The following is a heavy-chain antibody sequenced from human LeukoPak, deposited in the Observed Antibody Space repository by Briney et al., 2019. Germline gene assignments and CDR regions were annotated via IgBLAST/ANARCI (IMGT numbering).Heavy chain of an antibody. CDR1: GGSFSGYY. V-gene: IGHV4-34*01. CDR3: ASPSVPAAMRAFDI. J-gene: IGHJ3*02. D-gene: IGHD2-2*01. CDR2: INHSGST. Sequence: SETLSLTCAVYGGSFSGYYGNWIRQPPGKGLEWIGEINHSGSTNYNPSLKSRVTISVDRSKNQFSLKLSSVTAADTAVYYCASPSVPAAMRAFDIWGQGTMVTVSS.